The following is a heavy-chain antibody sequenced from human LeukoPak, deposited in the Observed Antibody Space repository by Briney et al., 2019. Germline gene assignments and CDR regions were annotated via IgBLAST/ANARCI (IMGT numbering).Heavy chain of an antibody. CDR1: GFSFSSYS. Sequence: PGGSLRLSCAASGFSFSSYSMNWVRQAPGKGLEWVSYISSSSSTIYYADSVKGRFTTSRDNAKKSLYLQMNSLRVEDTSVYYCAREGSIVPHQDLHSWGQGTLVTVSS. CDR3: AREGSIVPHQDLHS. CDR2: ISSSSSTI. D-gene: IGHD2-8*01. J-gene: IGHJ4*02. V-gene: IGHV3-48*04.